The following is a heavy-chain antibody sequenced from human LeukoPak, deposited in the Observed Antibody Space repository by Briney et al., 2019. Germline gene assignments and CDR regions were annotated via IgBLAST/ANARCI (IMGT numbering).Heavy chain of an antibody. J-gene: IGHJ6*02. CDR1: GYTLTELS. CDR3: ATVIVAAAMSGYYGMDV. CDR2: VDPEGGET. Sequence: ASVKVSCKVSGYTLTELSMHWVRQAPGKGLEWMGGVDPEGGETIYAQKFQGRVTMTEDTSTGTAYMELSSLRSEDTAVYYCATVIVAAAMSGYYGMDVWGQGTTVTVSS. V-gene: IGHV1-24*01. D-gene: IGHD2-2*01.